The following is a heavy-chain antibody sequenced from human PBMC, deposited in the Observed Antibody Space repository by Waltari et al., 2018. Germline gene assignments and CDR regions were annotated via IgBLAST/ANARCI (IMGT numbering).Heavy chain of an antibody. Sequence: QVQLVQSGAEMKKPGASVKVSCKASGYTFTSYYMPWVRQAPGQGLEWMGIINPSGGSTSYAQKFQGRVTMTRDTSTSTVYMELSSLRSEDTAVYYCARALYCSSTSCRTPGDYWGQGTLVTVSS. CDR3: ARALYCSSTSCRTPGDY. J-gene: IGHJ4*02. V-gene: IGHV1-46*01. CDR1: GYTFTSYY. D-gene: IGHD2-2*01. CDR2: INPSGGST.